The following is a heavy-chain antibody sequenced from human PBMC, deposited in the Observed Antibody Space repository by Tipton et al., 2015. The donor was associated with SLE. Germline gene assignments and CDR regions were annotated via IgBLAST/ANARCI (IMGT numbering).Heavy chain of an antibody. CDR3: ARDGCGDCNRHFGQ. Sequence: GSLRLSCAASGFTFSRYAMHWVRQAPGKGLQYVSGMSSNGDSTFYIDSVKGRFTISRDISKNTLYLQMGSLREDDMAVYYCARDGCGDCNRHFGQWGQGTLVTVSS. J-gene: IGHJ4*02. CDR1: GFTFSRYA. CDR2: MSSNGDST. D-gene: IGHD2-21*01. V-gene: IGHV3-64*02.